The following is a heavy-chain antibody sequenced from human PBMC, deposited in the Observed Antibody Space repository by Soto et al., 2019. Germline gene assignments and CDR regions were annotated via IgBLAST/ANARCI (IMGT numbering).Heavy chain of an antibody. CDR3: AKDLYYDSSGLLFDY. Sequence: ASLRLSCAASVLTFRSYALSRLRHAPGKGMEWVSAISGSGGSTYYADSVKGRFTISRDNSKNTLYLQMNSLRAEDTAVYYCAKDLYYDSSGLLFDYWGQGTLVTVSS. CDR2: ISGSGGST. V-gene: IGHV3-23*01. D-gene: IGHD3-22*01. CDR1: VLTFRSYA. J-gene: IGHJ4*02.